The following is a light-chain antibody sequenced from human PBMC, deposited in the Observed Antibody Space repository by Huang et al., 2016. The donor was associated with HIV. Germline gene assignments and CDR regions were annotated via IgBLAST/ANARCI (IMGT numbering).Light chain of an antibody. CDR2: GAS. CDR1: QSVGGK. CDR3: QQYDNWPPLT. J-gene: IGKJ4*01. Sequence: ILLPQFPATLSVSPGQRVTRSCRASQSVGGKLAWYQQRPGQAPRLLIYGASTRVPTSPDRFSGSGSGTEFTLTISSMQSEDFAVYYCQQYDNWPPLTFGGGTKV. V-gene: IGKV3-15*01.